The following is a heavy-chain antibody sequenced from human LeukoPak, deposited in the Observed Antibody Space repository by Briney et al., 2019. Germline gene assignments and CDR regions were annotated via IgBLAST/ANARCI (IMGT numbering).Heavy chain of an antibody. CDR2: ISVYNGNT. V-gene: IGHV1-18*01. CDR3: ARVVYSSSWAVADYYYMDV. J-gene: IGHJ6*03. D-gene: IGHD6-13*01. Sequence: GASVKVSCKASGYTFTSYGISWVRQAPGQGLEWMGWISVYNGNTNYAQKLQGRVTMTTDTSTSTAYMELRSLRSDDTAVYYCARVVYSSSWAVADYYYMDVWGKGTTVTISS. CDR1: GYTFTSYG.